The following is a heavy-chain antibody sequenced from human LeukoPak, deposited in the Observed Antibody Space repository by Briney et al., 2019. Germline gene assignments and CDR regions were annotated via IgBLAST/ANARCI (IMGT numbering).Heavy chain of an antibody. Sequence: PGGSLRLACAAAGFTVSSNAMSWVGQAPGKGLEGVSAISGSGGSTYYADSVKGRLTISRDNSKNTLYLQMNSLRAEDTAVYYCAKAGGWDILTGYYLDYWGQGTLVTVSS. CDR1: GFTVSSNA. J-gene: IGHJ4*02. V-gene: IGHV3-23*01. CDR3: AKAGGWDILTGYYLDY. CDR2: ISGSGGST. D-gene: IGHD3-9*01.